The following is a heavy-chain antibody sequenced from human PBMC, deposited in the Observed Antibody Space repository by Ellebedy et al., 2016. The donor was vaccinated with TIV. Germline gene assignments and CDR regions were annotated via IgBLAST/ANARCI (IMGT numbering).Heavy chain of an antibody. CDR3: AREGGYSGYEYYYYGMDV. D-gene: IGHD5-12*01. CDR1: GYTFTSYG. V-gene: IGHV1-18*04. Sequence: AASVKVSCKASGYTFTSYGISWVRQAPGQGLEWMGWISAYNGNTNYAQKLQGRVTMTTDTSTSTAYMELRSLRSDDTAVYYCAREGGYSGYEYYYYGMDVWGQGTTVTVSS. J-gene: IGHJ6*02. CDR2: ISAYNGNT.